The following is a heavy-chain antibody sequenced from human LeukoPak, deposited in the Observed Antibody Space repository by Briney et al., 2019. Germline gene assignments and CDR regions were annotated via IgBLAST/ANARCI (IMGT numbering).Heavy chain of an antibody. CDR3: ARHPYYYGSGEVSYYFDY. Sequence: SQTLSLTCTVSGGSITSVDGCWSWIRQPPGKGLEWIGYICNTGSPYYTPSLKSRVTISVDTSKNQFSLKLSSVTAADTAVYYCARHPYYYGSGEVSYYFDYWGQGTLVTVSS. CDR1: GGSITSVDGC. D-gene: IGHD3-10*01. CDR2: ICNTGSP. J-gene: IGHJ4*02. V-gene: IGHV4-30-4*08.